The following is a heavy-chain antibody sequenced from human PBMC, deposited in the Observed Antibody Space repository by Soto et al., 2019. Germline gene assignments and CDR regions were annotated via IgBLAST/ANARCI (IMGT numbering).Heavy chain of an antibody. CDR2: INHSGST. V-gene: IGHV4-34*01. CDR1: GGSFSGYY. CDR3: ARDDIVDAFDI. D-gene: IGHD2-15*01. J-gene: IGHJ3*02. Sequence: SETLSLTCAVYGGSFSGYYWSWIRQPPGKGLEWIGEINHSGSTNYNPSLKSRVTISVDTSKNQFSLKLSSVTAADTAVYYCARDDIVDAFDIWGQGTMVTVSS.